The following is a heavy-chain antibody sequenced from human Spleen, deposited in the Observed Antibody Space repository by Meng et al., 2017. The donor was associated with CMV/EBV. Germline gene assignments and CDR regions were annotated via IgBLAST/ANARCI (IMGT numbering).Heavy chain of an antibody. Sequence: SVKVSCKASGYTFTSYAISWVRQAPGQGLEWMGGIIPIFGTANYAQKFQGRVTITTDESTSTAYMELSSLRSEDTAVYYCARSYGYSYGQTDYWGQGTLVTVSS. CDR2: IIPIFGTA. CDR1: GYTFTSYA. D-gene: IGHD5-18*01. J-gene: IGHJ4*02. CDR3: ARSYGYSYGQTDY. V-gene: IGHV1-69*05.